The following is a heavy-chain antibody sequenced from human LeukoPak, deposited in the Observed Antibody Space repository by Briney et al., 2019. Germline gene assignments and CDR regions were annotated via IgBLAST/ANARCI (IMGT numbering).Heavy chain of an antibody. CDR1: GGSISSYY. CDR2: IYYSGST. V-gene: IGHV4-59*01. J-gene: IGHJ4*02. CDR3: ARGDGYNYS. D-gene: IGHD5-24*01. Sequence: SETLSLTRTVSGGSISSYYWSWIRQPPGKGLEWIGYIYYSGSTNYNPSLKSRVTISVDTSKNQFSLKLSSVTAADTAVYYCARGDGYNYSWGQGTLVTVSS.